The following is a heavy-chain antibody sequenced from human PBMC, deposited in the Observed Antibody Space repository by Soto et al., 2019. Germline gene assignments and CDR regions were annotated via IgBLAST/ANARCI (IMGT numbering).Heavy chain of an antibody. Sequence: SETLSLTCAVSGGSISGGGYSWSWIRQPPGKGLEWIGYIYHSGSTYYNPSLKSRVTISVDRSKNQFSLKLTSVTAADTAVYYCARVPDRWGQGTLVTVSS. V-gene: IGHV4-30-2*01. CDR1: GGSISGGGYS. CDR3: ARVPDR. D-gene: IGHD2-2*01. CDR2: IYHSGST. J-gene: IGHJ5*02.